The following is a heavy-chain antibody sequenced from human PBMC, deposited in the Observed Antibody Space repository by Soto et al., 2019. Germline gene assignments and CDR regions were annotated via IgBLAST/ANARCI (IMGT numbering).Heavy chain of an antibody. D-gene: IGHD1-26*01. J-gene: IGHJ5*02. V-gene: IGHV3-74*01. Sequence: EVQLVESGGGLVQPGGSLRLSCAASGFSFSSYWMHWVRQVPGKGLVWVSRINSDGSTTTYADSMKGRFTISRDNAKNTLYLQMNSLRVEDTAVYYCARVLTGSYNWFDPWGQGTLVTVSS. CDR2: INSDGSTT. CDR3: ARVLTGSYNWFDP. CDR1: GFSFSSYW.